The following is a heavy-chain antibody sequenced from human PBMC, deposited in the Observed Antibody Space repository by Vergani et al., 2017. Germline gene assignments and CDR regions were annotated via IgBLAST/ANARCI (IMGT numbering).Heavy chain of an antibody. CDR3: ARDMAYYYDSSGYYDAFDI. Sequence: VQLVESGGGLVQPGRSLRLSCAASGFTFSSYAMHWVRQAPGKGLEWVAVISYDGSNKYYADSVKGRFTISRDNSKNTLYLQMNSLRAEDTAVYYCARDMAYYYDSSGYYDAFDIWGQGTMVTVSS. D-gene: IGHD3-22*01. CDR1: GFTFSSYA. V-gene: IGHV3-30*01. J-gene: IGHJ3*02. CDR2: ISYDGSNK.